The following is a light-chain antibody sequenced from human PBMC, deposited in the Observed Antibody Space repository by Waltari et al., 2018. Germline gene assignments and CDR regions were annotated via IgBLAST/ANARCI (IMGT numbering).Light chain of an antibody. CDR2: WAS. Sequence: DFVMTQSPDSLAVSLGERATINCKSSQSLLYSSNNKNHLAWFQQKPGQPPKLLIYWASTGVPGVPDRFSGSGSGTDFTLTINSLQAEDVAVYYCQQYYSPVTFGRGNRVEIK. J-gene: IGKJ1*01. CDR1: QSLLYSSNNKNH. V-gene: IGKV4-1*01. CDR3: QQYYSPVT.